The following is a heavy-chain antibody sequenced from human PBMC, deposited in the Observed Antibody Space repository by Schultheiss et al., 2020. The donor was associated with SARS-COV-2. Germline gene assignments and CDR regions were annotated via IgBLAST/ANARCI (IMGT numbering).Heavy chain of an antibody. V-gene: IGHV3-48*04. D-gene: IGHD5-18*01. CDR1: GFTFSSYS. CDR2: ISSSSSTI. J-gene: IGHJ6*02. CDR3: ARDQVTGQEISLYYYYYGMDV. Sequence: GESLKISCAASGFTFSSYSMNWVRQAPGKGLEWVSYISSSSSTIYYADSVKGRFTISRDNAKNSLYLQMNSLRAEDTAVYYCARDQVTGQEISLYYYYYGMDVWGQGTTVTVSS.